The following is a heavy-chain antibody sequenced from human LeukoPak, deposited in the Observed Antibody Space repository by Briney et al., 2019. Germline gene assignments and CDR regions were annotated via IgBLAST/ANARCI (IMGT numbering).Heavy chain of an antibody. Sequence: PGGSLRLSCTASGFTFGDYAMSWFRQAPGKGLEWVGFIRSKAYGGTTEYAASVKGRFTISRDDSKSTLYLQMNSLETEDTAVYYCSRDATGDHWGQGTLVSVSS. CDR2: IRSKAYGGTT. CDR3: SRDATGDH. CDR1: GFTFGDYA. J-gene: IGHJ4*02. V-gene: IGHV3-49*03.